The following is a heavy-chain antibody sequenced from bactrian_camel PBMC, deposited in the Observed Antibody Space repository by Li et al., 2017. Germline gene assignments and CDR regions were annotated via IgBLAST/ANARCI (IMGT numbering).Heavy chain of an antibody. CDR3: AAERGPRCHHNPYDYNY. J-gene: IGHJ4*01. Sequence: HVQLVESGGGSVQPGGSLRLSCAASGFTFSSYWTHWIRQAPGKGLEWVSSISMDGENTFYADSVKGRFTIGEDAAKNTVYLQMTSLTPEDTAVYYCAAERGPRCHHNPYDYNYMGQGTQVTVS. CDR2: ISMDGENT. D-gene: IGHD3*01. CDR1: GFTFSSYW. V-gene: IGHV3S6*01.